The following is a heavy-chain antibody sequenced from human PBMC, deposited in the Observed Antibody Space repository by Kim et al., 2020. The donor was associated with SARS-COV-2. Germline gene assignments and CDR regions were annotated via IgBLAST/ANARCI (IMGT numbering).Heavy chain of an antibody. Sequence: KYYGDSVKGRFTISRDKAKNSLYLQMNSLGDEDTAVYYCVREGCGYDMDVWGQGTTVTVSS. J-gene: IGHJ6*02. V-gene: IGHV3-48*02. CDR3: VREGCGYDMDV. CDR2: K. D-gene: IGHD2-21*01.